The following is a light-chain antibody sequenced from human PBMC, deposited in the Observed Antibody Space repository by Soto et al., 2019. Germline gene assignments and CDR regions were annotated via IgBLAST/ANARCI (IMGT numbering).Light chain of an antibody. V-gene: IGLV4-69*01. J-gene: IGLJ3*02. CDR3: QTWGTGIRV. CDR2: LNNDGSH. Sequence: QSVLTQSPSASASLGASVKLTCTLSSGHSSYAIAWHQQHPEKGPRYLMNLNNDGSHTKGDGIPDRFSGSSSGAERYLTISSLQSEDEADYYCQTWGTGIRVFGGGTKLTVL. CDR1: SGHSSYA.